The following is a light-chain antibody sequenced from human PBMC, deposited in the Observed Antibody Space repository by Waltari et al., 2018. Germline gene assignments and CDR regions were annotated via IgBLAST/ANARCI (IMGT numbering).Light chain of an antibody. CDR3: SSYTSSSTL. CDR2: AFS. Sequence: QSALTQPASVSGSPGQSITISCTGTSSDVGGYNYVSWYQQHPGKSPKPMIYAFSNLPSVFSHLFSCSKSGNTASLTISGLQAEDEADYYCSSYTSSSTLFGGGTKLTVL. V-gene: IGLV2-14*03. J-gene: IGLJ2*01. CDR1: SSDVGGYNY.